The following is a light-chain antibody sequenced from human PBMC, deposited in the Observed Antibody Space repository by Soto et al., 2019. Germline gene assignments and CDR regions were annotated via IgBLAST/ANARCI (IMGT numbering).Light chain of an antibody. CDR3: QTWGTGFQV. J-gene: IGLJ2*01. CDR1: SGHSSYA. CDR2: LNNDGSH. V-gene: IGLV4-69*01. Sequence: QSVLTQSPSASASLGASVKLTCTLSSGHSSYAIAWHQKQPGKGPRYLMDLNNDGSHTKGDGIPDRFSGSSSGAERYLIISSLQSEDGADYYCQTWGTGFQVFGGGTKLTVL.